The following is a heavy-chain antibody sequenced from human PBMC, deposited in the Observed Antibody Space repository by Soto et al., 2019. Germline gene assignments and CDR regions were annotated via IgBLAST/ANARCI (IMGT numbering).Heavy chain of an antibody. D-gene: IGHD6-19*01. Sequence: LSFAASGFTFSSYGMHWVRQAPGKGLEWVAVISYDGRNKYYADAVKGRFTISRDNSKNTLYLQMSSLRAEDTAVYYCVKDGSSGWPYFYDMDVWGQGTTVTVSS. CDR3: VKDGSSGWPYFYDMDV. CDR2: ISYDGRNK. V-gene: IGHV3-30*18. CDR1: GFTFSSYG. J-gene: IGHJ6*02.